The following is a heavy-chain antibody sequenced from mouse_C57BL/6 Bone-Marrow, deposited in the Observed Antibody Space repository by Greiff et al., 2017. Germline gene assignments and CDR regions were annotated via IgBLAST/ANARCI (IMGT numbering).Heavy chain of an antibody. CDR1: GYTFTSYW. CDR2: IDPNSGGT. Sequence: VKLQQPGAELVKPGASVKLSCKASGYTFTSYWMHWVKQRPGRGLEWIGRIDPNSGGTKYNEKFKSKATLTVDKPSSTAYMQLSSLTSEDSSVYYCARGGVTTVNYFDYWGQGTTLTVSS. CDR3: ARGGVTTVNYFDY. D-gene: IGHD1-1*01. V-gene: IGHV1-72*01. J-gene: IGHJ2*01.